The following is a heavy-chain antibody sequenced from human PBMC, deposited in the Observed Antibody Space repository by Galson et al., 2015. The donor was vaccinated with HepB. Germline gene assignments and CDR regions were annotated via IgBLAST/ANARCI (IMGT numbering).Heavy chain of an antibody. CDR2: ISYDGSNN. Sequence: SLRLSCAASGFNFRSYGMHWVRQAPGKGLEWVAFISYDGSNNYYADSVKGRFTISRDKSKNTLYLQMNSLRAEDTAVYYCAKDRYSLVGGFGELLSDFDYWGQGTLVTVSS. D-gene: IGHD3-10*01. V-gene: IGHV3-30*18. J-gene: IGHJ4*02. CDR3: AKDRYSLVGGFGELLSDFDY. CDR1: GFNFRSYG.